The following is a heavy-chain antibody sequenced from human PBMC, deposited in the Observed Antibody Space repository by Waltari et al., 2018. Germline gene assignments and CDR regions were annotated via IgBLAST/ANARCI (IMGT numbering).Heavy chain of an antibody. CDR1: GGSMSSYY. D-gene: IGHD1-1*01. J-gene: IGHJ3*02. CDR3: ARVGGEAFTTRHHDAFDI. CDR2: SSARGGT. Sequence: QVQLQESGPGLVKPSETLSLTCTVSGGSMSSYYWHWIRQPAGKGLEWIGRSSARGGTNDNASLKSRVTRSVDTSKNQFSLKLNFVTAADTAVYYCARVGGEAFTTRHHDAFDIWGQGTMVTVSS. V-gene: IGHV4-4*07.